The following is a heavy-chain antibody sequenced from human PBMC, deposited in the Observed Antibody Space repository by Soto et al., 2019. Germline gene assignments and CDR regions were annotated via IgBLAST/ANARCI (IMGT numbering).Heavy chain of an antibody. D-gene: IGHD6-13*01. V-gene: IGHV2-5*02. Sequence: QITLKESGPPLVKPTQTLTLTCTFSGFSLSTSGVGVGWIRQPPGKALEWLALIYWDDDKRYSPSLKSRLTINKDTSKCAVALTRTSMGPVDTATYYCAHTRIAAAAPPPFDYWGQGTLVTVSS. J-gene: IGHJ4*02. CDR1: GFSLSTSGVG. CDR3: AHTRIAAAAPPPFDY. CDR2: IYWDDDK.